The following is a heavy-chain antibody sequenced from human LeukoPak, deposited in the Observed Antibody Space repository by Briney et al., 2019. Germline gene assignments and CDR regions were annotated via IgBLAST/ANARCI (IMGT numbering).Heavy chain of an antibody. J-gene: IGHJ4*02. CDR1: GGSIRSHY. CDR3: ATMSGRYYAYFDY. D-gene: IGHD1-26*01. V-gene: IGHV4-59*11. CDR2: IYFSGST. Sequence: SETLSLTCTVSGGSIRSHYWGWIRQPPGKGLEWIGYIYFSGSTNYNPSLRSRVTISLDTSTNQFSLKVTSVTAADTAVYYCATMSGRYYAYFDYWGQGTLVTVSS.